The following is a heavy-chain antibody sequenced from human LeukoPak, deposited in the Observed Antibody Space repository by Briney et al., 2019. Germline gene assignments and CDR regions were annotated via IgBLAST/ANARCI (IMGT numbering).Heavy chain of an antibody. CDR2: IYHSGST. V-gene: IGHV4-59*12. J-gene: IGHJ4*02. Sequence: SETLSLTCTVSGGSISSYYWSWIRQPPGKGLEWIGYIYHSGSTYYNPSLKSRVTISVDRSKNQFSLKLSSVTAADTAVYYCARLCSSSDYWGQGTLVTVSS. CDR1: GGSISSYY. CDR3: ARLCSSSDY. D-gene: IGHD6-13*01.